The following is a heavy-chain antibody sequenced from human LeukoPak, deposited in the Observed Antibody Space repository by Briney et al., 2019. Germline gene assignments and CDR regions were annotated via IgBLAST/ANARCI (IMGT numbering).Heavy chain of an antibody. CDR2: IYHSGGT. V-gene: IGHV4-38-2*01. CDR3: ARVAALYYDSIGFWFDP. D-gene: IGHD3-22*01. CDR1: GYSISSGYY. J-gene: IGHJ5*02. Sequence: PSETLSLTCGVSGYSISSGYYWGWIRKPPGKGLEWIGSIYHSGGTYYNPSLKSRVTISVDTSKNQFSLKLSSVTAADTAVYYCARVAALYYDSIGFWFDPWGQGTLVTVSS.